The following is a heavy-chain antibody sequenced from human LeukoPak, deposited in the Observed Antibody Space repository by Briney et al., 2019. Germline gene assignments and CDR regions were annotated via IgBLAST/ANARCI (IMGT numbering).Heavy chain of an antibody. Sequence: GGSLRLSCGASGFTFSSYWMHWVRQAPGKGLVWVSRINSDGSSTSYADSVKGRFTISRDNAKNTLYLQMSSLRAEDTAVYYCVKDDDQYGVDYWGQGTLVTVSS. D-gene: IGHD4-17*01. CDR3: VKDDDQYGVDY. V-gene: IGHV3-74*01. CDR2: INSDGSST. J-gene: IGHJ4*02. CDR1: GFTFSSYW.